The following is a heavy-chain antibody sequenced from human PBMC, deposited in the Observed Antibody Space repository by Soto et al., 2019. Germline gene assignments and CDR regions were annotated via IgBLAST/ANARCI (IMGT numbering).Heavy chain of an antibody. CDR2: MNPNSGTP. J-gene: IGHJ6*02. CDR3: ARAEGVGATPPLYYYYGMDV. V-gene: IGHV1-8*01. D-gene: IGHD1-26*01. CDR1: GYTFTSYD. Sequence: ASVKVSCKASGYTFTSYDINWVRQATGQGLEWMGWMNPNSGTPGYAQKFQGRVTITADNSTSTAYMELSSPRSEDTAVYYCARAEGVGATPPLYYYYGMDVWGQGTTVTVSS.